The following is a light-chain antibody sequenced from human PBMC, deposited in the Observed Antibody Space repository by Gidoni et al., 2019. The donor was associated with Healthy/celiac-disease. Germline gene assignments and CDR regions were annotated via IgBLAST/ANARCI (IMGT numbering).Light chain of an antibody. CDR1: QSLLHSNGYNY. J-gene: IGKJ4*01. CDR2: LGS. CDR3: MQALQTPLT. Sequence: DIVMTQSPLSLPVTPGEPASNSCRSSQSLLHSNGYNYLAGYLQKPGQSPQLLIYLGSNRASGVPDRFSGSGSGTDFTMKISRVEAEDVGVYYCMQALQTPLTFGGGTKVEIK. V-gene: IGKV2-28*01.